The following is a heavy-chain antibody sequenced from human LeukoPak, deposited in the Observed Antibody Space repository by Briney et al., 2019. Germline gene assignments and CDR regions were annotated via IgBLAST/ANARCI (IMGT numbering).Heavy chain of an antibody. CDR1: GGSFSNYP. Sequence: SVKVSCKASGGSFSNYPIAWVRQAPGQGLEWMGGINPTFGTPTYAQTFQGRVTVTRDTSTSTVYMELSSLRSEDTAVYYCARWADNLLGLDYWGQGTLVTVSS. V-gene: IGHV1-69*05. CDR2: INPTFGTP. D-gene: IGHD5-24*01. CDR3: ARWADNLLGLDY. J-gene: IGHJ4*02.